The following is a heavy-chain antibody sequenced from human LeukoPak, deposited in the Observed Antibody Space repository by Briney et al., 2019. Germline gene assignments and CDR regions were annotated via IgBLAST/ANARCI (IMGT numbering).Heavy chain of an antibody. D-gene: IGHD3-10*01. CDR1: RFTFSSYA. J-gene: IGHJ4*02. CDR2: MSGSGGST. CDR3: AKDGGVEDYYGSGSYGSFDY. Sequence: GGSLRLSCAAPRFTFSSYAMSWVRQAPGKGLEWVSAMSGSGGSTYYADSVKGRFTISRDNSKNTLYLQMNSLRDEDTAVHYCAKDGGVEDYYGSGSYGSFDYWGQGTLVTVSS. V-gene: IGHV3-23*01.